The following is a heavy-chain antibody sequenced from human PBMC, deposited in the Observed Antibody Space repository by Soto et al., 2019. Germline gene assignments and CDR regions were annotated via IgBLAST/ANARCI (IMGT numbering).Heavy chain of an antibody. D-gene: IGHD2-15*01. Sequence: ASVNVSCKASGYTFTSYGISWGRQAPGQGLEWMGWINPSGGSTSYAQKFQGRVTMTRDTSASTAYMELSSLRSEDTAVYYCARGPGGPDGPGDYWGQGTLVTVSS. CDR2: INPSGGST. CDR1: GYTFTSYG. V-gene: IGHV1-18*01. CDR3: ARGPGGPDGPGDY. J-gene: IGHJ4*02.